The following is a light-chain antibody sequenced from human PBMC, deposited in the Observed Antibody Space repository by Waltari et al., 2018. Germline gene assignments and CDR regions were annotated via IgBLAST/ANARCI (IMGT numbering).Light chain of an antibody. Sequence: DIQMTQSPSTLSASVGDRVTTTCRASQSIGSWLAWYQQKPGKAPKLLIYKASTLLNGVPSRFSGSGSGTEFTLNISSLQPDDFATYYCQQYNSYSVTFGPGTKVDIK. CDR1: QSIGSW. CDR3: QQYNSYSVT. J-gene: IGKJ3*01. CDR2: KAS. V-gene: IGKV1-5*03.